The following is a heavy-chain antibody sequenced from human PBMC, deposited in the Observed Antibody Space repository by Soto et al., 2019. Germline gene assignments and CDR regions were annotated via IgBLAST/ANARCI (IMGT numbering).Heavy chain of an antibody. J-gene: IGHJ4*02. D-gene: IGHD3-3*01. V-gene: IGHV1-3*01. CDR2: INAGNGNT. CDR1: GYTFTSYA. CDR3: ARDSFLRFFAPHATFGY. Sequence: QVQLVQSGAEVKKPGASVKVSCKASGYTFTSYAMHWVRQAPGQRLEWMGWINAGNGNTKYSQKFQGRVTITRDTPERTAYMGRSSLSSEDTAVYYWARDSFLRFFAPHATFGYWGRGPLVPVPS.